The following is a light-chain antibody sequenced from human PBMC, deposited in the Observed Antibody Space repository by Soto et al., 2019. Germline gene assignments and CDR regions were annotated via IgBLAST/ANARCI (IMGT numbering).Light chain of an antibody. CDR2: KAS. J-gene: IGKJ1*01. V-gene: IGKV1-5*03. CDR1: ESISNW. CDR3: QQYATYWT. Sequence: DIQMTQSPSTLSASVGDRVIITCRASESISNWLAWYQQKPGKAPNLLIYKASSLKSGVPLRFSGSGSGTEFTLTINSLQPDDFATYYCQQYATYWTFGQGTKVDIK.